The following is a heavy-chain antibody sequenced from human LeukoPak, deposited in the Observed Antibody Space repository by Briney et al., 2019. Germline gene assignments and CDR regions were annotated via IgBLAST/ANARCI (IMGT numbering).Heavy chain of an antibody. Sequence: GGSLRLSCAASGFTFSSYSMNWVRQSPGKGLEWVSSISSSSSYIYYADSVKGRFTISRDNAKNSLYLQMNSLRHEDTAVYYCARPSRLHGHKVLAAGTAGWYFDLWGRGTLVSVSS. V-gene: IGHV3-21*01. CDR2: ISSSSSYI. CDR1: GFTFSSYS. J-gene: IGHJ2*01. D-gene: IGHD6-13*01. CDR3: ARPSRLHGHKVLAAGTAGWYFDL.